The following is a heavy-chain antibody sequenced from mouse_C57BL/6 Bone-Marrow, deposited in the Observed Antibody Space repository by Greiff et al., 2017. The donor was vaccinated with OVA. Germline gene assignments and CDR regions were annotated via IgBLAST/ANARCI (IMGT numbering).Heavy chain of an antibody. CDR2: IDPENGDT. Sequence: EVQLQESGAELVRPGASVKLSCTASGFNIKDDYMHWVKQRPEQGLEWIGWIDPENGDTEYASKFQGKATITADTSSNTAYMELRSLTSEDSAVYYCTRGYSAYWYFDVWGTGTTVTVSS. CDR1: GFNIKDDY. J-gene: IGHJ1*03. V-gene: IGHV14-4*01. CDR3: TRGYSAYWYFDV. D-gene: IGHD2-12*01.